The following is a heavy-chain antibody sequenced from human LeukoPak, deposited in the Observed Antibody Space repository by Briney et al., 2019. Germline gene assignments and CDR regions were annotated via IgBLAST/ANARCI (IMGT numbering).Heavy chain of an antibody. CDR1: GFTFSSYS. V-gene: IGHV3-21*01. D-gene: IGHD3-10*02. J-gene: IGHJ4*02. Sequence: PGGSLRLSCAASGFTFSSYSMNWVRQAPGKGLEWVSSISSSSYIYYADSVKGRFTISRDNAKNSLYLQMNSLRAEDTAVYYCAREPGLLFGESIDYWGQGTLVTVSS. CDR3: AREPGLLFGESIDY. CDR2: ISSSSYI.